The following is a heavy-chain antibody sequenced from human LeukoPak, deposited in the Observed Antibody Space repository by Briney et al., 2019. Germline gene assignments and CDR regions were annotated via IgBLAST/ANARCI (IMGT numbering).Heavy chain of an antibody. CDR3: ARGVGVIAVDWFDP. V-gene: IGHV4-59*08. CDR1: GGSISSYY. D-gene: IGHD6-19*01. J-gene: IGHJ5*02. Sequence: SETLSLTCTVSGGSISSYYWSWIRQPPGKGLEWIGSIYESGSTYYNPSLKSRVTISVDTSKNQFSLRMNSVTAADTAVYYCARGVGVIAVDWFDPWGQGTLVTVSS. CDR2: IYESGST.